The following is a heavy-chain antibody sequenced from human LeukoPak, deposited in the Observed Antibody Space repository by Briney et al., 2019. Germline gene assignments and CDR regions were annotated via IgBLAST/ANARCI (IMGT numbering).Heavy chain of an antibody. J-gene: IGHJ4*02. D-gene: IGHD4-17*01. CDR3: AKGLNTVTIDY. V-gene: IGHV3-74*01. CDR1: GFTLSSYW. CDR2: INSDGSSA. Sequence: GGSLRLSCAASGFTLSSYWMHWVRQAPGKGLVWVSRINSDGSSASYADSVKGRFTISRDNAKNTLYLQMSSLRAEDTAVYFCAKGLNTVTIDYWGQGTLVTVSS.